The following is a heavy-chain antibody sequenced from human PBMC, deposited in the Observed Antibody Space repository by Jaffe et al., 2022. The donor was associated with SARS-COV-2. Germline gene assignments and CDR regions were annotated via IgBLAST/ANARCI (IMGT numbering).Heavy chain of an antibody. V-gene: IGHV3-21*01. Sequence: EVQLVESGGGLVKPGGSLRLSCAASEFTFSSYSMNWVRQAPGKGLEWVSSISSSSSYIYYADSVKGRFTISRDNAKNSLYLQMNSLRAEDTAVYYCARAGATTPYYYGMDVWGQGTTVTVSS. D-gene: IGHD1-26*01. CDR2: ISSSSSYI. CDR3: ARAGATTPYYYGMDV. CDR1: EFTFSSYS. J-gene: IGHJ6*02.